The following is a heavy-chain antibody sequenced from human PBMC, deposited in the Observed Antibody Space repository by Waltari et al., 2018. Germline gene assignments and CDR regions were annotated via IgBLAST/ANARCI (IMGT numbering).Heavy chain of an antibody. J-gene: IGHJ6*02. Sequence: EVQLVESGGGLVQPGRSLRLSCAASGFTFDDYAMHWVRQAPGKGLEWVSGISWNSGSIGYADSVKGRFTISRDNAKNSLYLQMNSLRAEDTAFYYCAKDSWRAYSSSSEFYYGMDVWGQGTTVTVSS. CDR3: AKDSWRAYSSSSEFYYGMDV. CDR1: GFTFDDYA. CDR2: ISWNSGSI. D-gene: IGHD6-6*01. V-gene: IGHV3-9*01.